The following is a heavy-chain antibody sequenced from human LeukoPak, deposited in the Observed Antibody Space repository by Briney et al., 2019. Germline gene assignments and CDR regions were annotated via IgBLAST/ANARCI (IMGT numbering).Heavy chain of an antibody. V-gene: IGHV4-30-4*08. CDR3: ARRQYYYGSGRMDV. J-gene: IGHJ6*03. D-gene: IGHD3-10*01. Sequence: SQTLSLTCSVTGGSISSGDYYWTWIRQPPGKGLEWIAYIYYSGSAEYNLSLQSRATISVDTSKNQFFLKLRSVTAADTAVYYCARRQYYYGSGRMDVWGKGTMVTISS. CDR1: GGSISSGDYY. CDR2: IYYSGSA.